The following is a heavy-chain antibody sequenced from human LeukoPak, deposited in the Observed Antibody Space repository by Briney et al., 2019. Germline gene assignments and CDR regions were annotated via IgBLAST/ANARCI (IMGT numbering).Heavy chain of an antibody. D-gene: IGHD3-22*01. CDR2: IYHSGST. CDR1: GYSISSGYY. Sequence: SETLSLTCAVSGYSISSGYYWGWIRQPPGKGLEWIGSIYHSGSTYYNPSLKSRVTISVDTSKNQFSLKLSSVTAADTAVYYCARDSSGYPTYWGQGTLVTVSS. V-gene: IGHV4-38-2*02. J-gene: IGHJ4*02. CDR3: ARDSSGYPTY.